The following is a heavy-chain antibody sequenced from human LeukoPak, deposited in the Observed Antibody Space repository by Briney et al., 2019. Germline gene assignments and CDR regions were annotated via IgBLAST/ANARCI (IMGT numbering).Heavy chain of an antibody. V-gene: IGHV3-74*01. CDR2: IGGDGDDT. Sequence: PGRSLRLSCAASGFTFSNYAMHWVRQAPGKGLVWVSRIGGDGDDTDYADSVKGRFTISRDNAKNTVYLQMNSPRAEDTAVYYCARGAGWSGSGTYYFDYWGQGTLVTVSS. CDR3: ARGAGWSGSGTYYFDY. D-gene: IGHD3-10*01. CDR1: GFTFSNYA. J-gene: IGHJ4*02.